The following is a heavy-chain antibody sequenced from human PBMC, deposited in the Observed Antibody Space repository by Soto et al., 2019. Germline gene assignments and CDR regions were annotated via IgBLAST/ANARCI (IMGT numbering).Heavy chain of an antibody. CDR3: AREGKLSGYYGMDV. D-gene: IGHD6-6*01. J-gene: IGHJ6*02. CDR2: IIPIFGTA. Sequence: GASVKVSCKASGDTFSTYAISWVRQAPGQGLEWMGGIIPIFGTARYTQKLQGRVTLTADESTSTVYMELSSLRSDDTAVYYCAREGKLSGYYGMDVWGQGTTVTVSS. V-gene: IGHV1-69*13. CDR1: GDTFSTYA.